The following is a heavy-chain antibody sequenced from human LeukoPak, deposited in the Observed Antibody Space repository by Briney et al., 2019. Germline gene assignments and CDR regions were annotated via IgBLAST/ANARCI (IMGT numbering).Heavy chain of an antibody. CDR3: ARKAYDQRIDY. D-gene: IGHD3-22*01. Sequence: SETLSLTCAVYGGSFSGYYWSWIRQPPGKGLEWIGEINHSGSTNYNPSLKSRVTISVDTSKNQFSLKLSSVTAADTAVYYCARKAYDQRIDYWGQGTLVTVSS. J-gene: IGHJ4*02. CDR1: GGSFSGYY. CDR2: INHSGST. V-gene: IGHV4-34*01.